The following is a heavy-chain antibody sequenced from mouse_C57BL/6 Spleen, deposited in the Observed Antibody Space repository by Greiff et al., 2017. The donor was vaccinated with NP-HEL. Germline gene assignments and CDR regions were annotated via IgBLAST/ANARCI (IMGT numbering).Heavy chain of an antibody. Sequence: QVQLKESGPGLVAPSQSLFITCTVTGFSLTSYGVSWVRQPPGTGLVWLGGIWGDGSTNYHSALISRLSISKDNSKSQVFLKLNNLQTDDTATYYCAKRYGSSFPDWYFDVWGTGTTVTVSS. CDR3: AKRYGSSFPDWYFDV. V-gene: IGHV2-3*01. D-gene: IGHD1-1*01. CDR2: IWGDGST. J-gene: IGHJ1*03. CDR1: GFSLTSYG.